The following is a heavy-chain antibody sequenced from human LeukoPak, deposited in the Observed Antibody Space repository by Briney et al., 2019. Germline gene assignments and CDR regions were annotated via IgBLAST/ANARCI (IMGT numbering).Heavy chain of an antibody. J-gene: IGHJ6*02. CDR1: GDSVSSNTAA. V-gene: IGHV6-1*01. Sequence: SQTLSLTCAISGDSVSSNTAAWNWIRQSPSRGLEWLGRTYYRSKWYNDYAVSVKSRITINPDTSKNQFSLKLSSVTAADTAVYYCARLRGTGYDILTGYWGSYYGMDVWGQGTTVTVSS. CDR2: TYYRSKWYN. D-gene: IGHD3-9*01. CDR3: ARLRGTGYDILTGYWGSYYGMDV.